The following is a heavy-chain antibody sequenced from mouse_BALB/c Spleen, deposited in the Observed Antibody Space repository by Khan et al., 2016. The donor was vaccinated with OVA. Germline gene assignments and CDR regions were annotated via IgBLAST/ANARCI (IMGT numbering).Heavy chain of an antibody. CDR2: INTYTGEP. D-gene: IGHD6-1*01. V-gene: IGHV9-1*02. Sequence: QIQLVQSGPELKKPGETVKISCKASGYTFTNYGMNWVKQAPGKGLKWMGWINTYTGEPTYADDFKGRFAFSLETSANTAYLQINNLKNEDKATEFGARAASYWFVDVWGAGTTVTGSS. CDR1: GYTFTNYG. CDR3: ARAASYWFVDV. J-gene: IGHJ1*01.